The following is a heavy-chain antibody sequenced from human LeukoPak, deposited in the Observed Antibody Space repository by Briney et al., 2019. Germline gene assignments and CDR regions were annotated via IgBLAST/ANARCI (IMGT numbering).Heavy chain of an antibody. V-gene: IGHV3-23*01. CDR1: RFIFSNYA. CDR3: ARDRWGHCSGGSCYSH. Sequence: GGSLRLSCAASRFIFSNYAMSWVRQAPGKGLEWVSVISGTGTTTDYAESVKGRFTISRDDSKNTLYLQMNSLRAEDTAVYYCARDRWGHCSGGSCYSHWGQGTLVTVSS. D-gene: IGHD2-15*01. J-gene: IGHJ4*02. CDR2: ISGTGTTT.